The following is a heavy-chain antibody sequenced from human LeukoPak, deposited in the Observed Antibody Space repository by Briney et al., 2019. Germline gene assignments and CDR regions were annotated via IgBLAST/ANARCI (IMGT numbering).Heavy chain of an antibody. V-gene: IGHV1-69*13. D-gene: IGHD6-19*01. CDR1: GGTFSSYA. J-gene: IGHJ6*03. CDR2: IIPIFGTA. Sequence: SVKVSCKASGGTFSSYAISWVRQAPGQGLEWMGGIIPIFGTANYAQKFQGRVTITADESTSTAYMELSSLRSDDTAVYYCARVAVAGIAWYYYYMDVWGKGTTVTVSS. CDR3: ARVAVAGIAWYYYYMDV.